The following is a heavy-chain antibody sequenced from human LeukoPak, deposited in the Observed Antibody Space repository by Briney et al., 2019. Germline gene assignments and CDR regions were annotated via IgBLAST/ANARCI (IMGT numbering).Heavy chain of an antibody. J-gene: IGHJ4*02. CDR3: ARVSRRRDSSGFAY. Sequence: ASVKVSCKASGYTFIGYYMHWVRQAPGQGLEWMGWINPNSGGTNYAQKFQGRVTMTRDTSISTAYMELSRLRSDDTAVYYCARVSRRRDSSGFAYWGQGTLVTVSS. CDR2: INPNSGGT. V-gene: IGHV1-2*02. D-gene: IGHD3-22*01. CDR1: GYTFIGYY.